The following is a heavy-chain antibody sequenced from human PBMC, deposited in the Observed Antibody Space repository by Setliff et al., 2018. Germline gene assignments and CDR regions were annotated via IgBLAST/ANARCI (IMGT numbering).Heavy chain of an antibody. CDR2: ISAYTGNA. V-gene: IGHV1-18*01. CDR3: SRLVRYCTTTSCQRLSGDEY. J-gene: IGHJ4*02. CDR1: GYNFAESI. Sequence: ASVKVSCKASGYNFAESIVSWVRQAPGQGLEWMGWISAYTGNAYYAHKLQDRVTMTTDTSTGTAYMELRSLTSDDTAVYYCSRLVRYCTTTSCQRLSGDEYWGQGTVVTVSS. D-gene: IGHD2-2*01.